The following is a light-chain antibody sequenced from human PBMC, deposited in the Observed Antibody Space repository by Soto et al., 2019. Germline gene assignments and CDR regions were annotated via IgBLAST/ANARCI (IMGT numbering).Light chain of an antibody. Sequence: EIVMTQSPATLSVSPGERATLSCRASRSVSSNLAWYQQKPGQAPRLLIYGPSTRATGIPARFSGSGSGTEFTLTISSLQSEDFAIYYCQQYKNWPAITFGQGTRL. CDR3: QQYKNWPAIT. V-gene: IGKV3D-15*01. CDR2: GPS. CDR1: RSVSSN. J-gene: IGKJ5*01.